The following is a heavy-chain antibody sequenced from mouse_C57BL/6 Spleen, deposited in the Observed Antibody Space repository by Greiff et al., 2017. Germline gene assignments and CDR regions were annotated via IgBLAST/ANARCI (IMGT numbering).Heavy chain of an antibody. Sequence: EVQVVESEGGLVQPGRSMKLSCTASGFTFSDYSWAWFRRVSQRGLEWVATFTYDGSSTYYLDSLKRRVIISRDNAKNILYLQMSSLKAEDTATYYCARDRYYGSMWYFDGWGTGTTVTVSS. D-gene: IGHD1-1*01. CDR3: ARDRYYGSMWYFDG. CDR2: FTYDGSST. V-gene: IGHV5-16*01. CDR1: GFTFSDYS. J-gene: IGHJ1*03.